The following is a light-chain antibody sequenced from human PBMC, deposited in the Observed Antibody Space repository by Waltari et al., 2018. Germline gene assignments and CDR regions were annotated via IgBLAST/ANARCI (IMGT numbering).Light chain of an antibody. Sequence: QSVLTQPPSASGTPGQTVTISCSGSSSNIGTNSVNWYQQFPGPAPKLLIYRNSDRPSGVPERFSGSSSGPSASLAISGLQSEDEAEYYCATWDDTLDIYVFGAVTRLTVL. V-gene: IGLV1-44*01. CDR1: SSNIGTNS. CDR2: RNS. J-gene: IGLJ1*01. CDR3: ATWDDTLDIYV.